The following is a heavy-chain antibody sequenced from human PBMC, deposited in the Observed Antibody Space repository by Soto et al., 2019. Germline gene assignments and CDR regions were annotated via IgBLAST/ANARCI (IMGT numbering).Heavy chain of an antibody. Sequence: QVQLVESGGGVVQPGRSLRLSCAASGFTFSSYGMHWVRQAPGKGLEWVAVIWYDGSNKYYADSVKGRFTISRDNSKNTLYLQMNSLRAEDTAVYYCARAAAIGEETYLDYWGQGTLVTVSS. CDR2: IWYDGSNK. CDR1: GFTFSSYG. V-gene: IGHV3-33*01. CDR3: ARAAAIGEETYLDY. D-gene: IGHD3-16*01. J-gene: IGHJ4*02.